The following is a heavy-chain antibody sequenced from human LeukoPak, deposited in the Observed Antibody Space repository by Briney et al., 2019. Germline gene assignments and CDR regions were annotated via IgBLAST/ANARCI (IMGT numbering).Heavy chain of an antibody. D-gene: IGHD2-2*01. CDR1: GYTFTSYG. V-gene: IGHV1-18*01. CDR3: ARASGYCSSTSCYDEAFDY. J-gene: IGHJ4*02. CDR2: ISAYNGNT. Sequence: ASVKVSCXASGYTFTSYGISWVRQAPGQGLEWMAWISAYNGNTNHAQKLQGRVTMTTDTSTSTAYMELRSLRSDDTAVYYCARASGYCSSTSCYDEAFDYWGQGTLVTVSS.